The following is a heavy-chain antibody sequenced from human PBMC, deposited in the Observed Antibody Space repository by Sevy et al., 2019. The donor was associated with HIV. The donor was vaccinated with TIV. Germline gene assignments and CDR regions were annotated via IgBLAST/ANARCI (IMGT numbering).Heavy chain of an antibody. CDR1: GGSISSYY. Sequence: SETLSLTCTVSGGSISSYYWSWIRQPPGKGLEWIGYIYYSGSTNYNPSLKSRVTISVDTSKNQFSLKLGSVTAADTAVYYCARGLGDGYNRGRVFDYWGQGTLVTVSS. CDR2: IYYSGST. V-gene: IGHV4-59*01. D-gene: IGHD5-12*01. CDR3: ARGLGDGYNRGRVFDY. J-gene: IGHJ4*02.